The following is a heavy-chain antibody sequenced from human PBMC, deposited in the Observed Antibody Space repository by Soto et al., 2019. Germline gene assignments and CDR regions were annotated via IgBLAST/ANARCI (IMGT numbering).Heavy chain of an antibody. J-gene: IGHJ4*02. CDR3: ARDRSGDGYIDY. CDR1: GFTFSSYA. CDR2: ISYDGSNK. D-gene: IGHD2-21*01. V-gene: IGHV3-30-3*01. Sequence: GGSLRLSCAASGFTFSSYAMHWVRQAPGKGLERVAVISYDGSNKYYADSVKGRFTISRDNSKNTLYLQMNSLRAEDTAVYYCARDRSGDGYIDYWGQGTLVTVSS.